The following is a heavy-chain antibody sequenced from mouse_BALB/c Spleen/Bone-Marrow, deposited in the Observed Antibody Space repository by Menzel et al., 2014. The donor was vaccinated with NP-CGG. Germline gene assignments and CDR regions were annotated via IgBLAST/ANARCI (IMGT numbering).Heavy chain of an antibody. V-gene: IGHV14-3*02. CDR3: ATLTGHFDY. Sequence: VQLQQSGAELVKPGASVKLSCTASGFNITDPYIHWVKQRPGQGLDWVGRIDPASDNTQYDPKFQGKATLTADTSSNIAYLQLSSLTSEDTAVYYCATLTGHFDYWGQGTILTVSS. CDR1: GFNITDPY. CDR2: IDPASDNT. J-gene: IGHJ2*01. D-gene: IGHD4-1*01.